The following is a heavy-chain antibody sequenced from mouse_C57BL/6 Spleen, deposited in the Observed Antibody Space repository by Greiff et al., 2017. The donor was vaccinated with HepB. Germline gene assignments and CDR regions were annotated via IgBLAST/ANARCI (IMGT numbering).Heavy chain of an antibody. D-gene: IGHD3-2*02. J-gene: IGHJ2*01. V-gene: IGHV1-59*01. CDR3: ARRGSSGPFDY. CDR1: GYTFTSYW. Sequence: VQLQQPGAELVRPGTSVKLSCKASGYTFTSYWMHWVKQRPGQGLEWIGVIDPSDSYTNYNQKFKGKATLTVDTSSSTAYMQLSSLTSEDSAVYYCARRGSSGPFDYWGQGTTLTVSS. CDR2: IDPSDSYT.